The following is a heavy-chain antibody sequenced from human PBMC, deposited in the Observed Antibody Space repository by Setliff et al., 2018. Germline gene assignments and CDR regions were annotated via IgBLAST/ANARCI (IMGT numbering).Heavy chain of an antibody. J-gene: IGHJ6*02. CDR2: ITHDGSKT. V-gene: IGHV3-7*01. Sequence: PGGSLRLSCAASGFTFSNAWMSWVRQAPGKGLEWVASITHDGSKTYILDSVKGRFAISRDNTKNSLYLKMNSLRGEDTAVYHCTRDQDYYGMDVWGQGTTVTVSS. CDR3: TRDQDYYGMDV. CDR1: GFTFSNAW.